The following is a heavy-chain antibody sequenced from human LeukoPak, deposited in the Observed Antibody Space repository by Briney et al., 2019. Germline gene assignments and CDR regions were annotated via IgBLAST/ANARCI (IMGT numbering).Heavy chain of an antibody. CDR3: ARASHDYGDYSHFDY. V-gene: IGHV4-34*01. CDR2: INHSGST. J-gene: IGHJ4*02. D-gene: IGHD4-17*01. Sequence: SETLSLTCAVCGGSFSGYYWSWIRQPPGKGPEWIGEINHSGSTNYNPSLKSRVTISVDTSKNQFSLKLSSVTAADTAVYYCARASHDYGDYSHFDYWGQGTLVTVSS. CDR1: GGSFSGYY.